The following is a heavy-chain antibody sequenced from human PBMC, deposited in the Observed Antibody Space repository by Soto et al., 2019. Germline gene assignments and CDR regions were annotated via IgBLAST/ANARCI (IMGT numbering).Heavy chain of an antibody. V-gene: IGHV1-18*01. CDR2: IIPIFGNT. J-gene: IGHJ5*02. D-gene: IGHD2-15*01. CDR1: GGTFSSYA. Sequence: ASVKVSCKASGGTFSSYAISWVRQAPGQGLEWMGGIIPIFGNTNYAQKLQGRVTMTTDTSTSTAYMELRSLRSDDTAVYYCARDVGWFDPWGQGTLVTVSS. CDR3: ARDVGWFDP.